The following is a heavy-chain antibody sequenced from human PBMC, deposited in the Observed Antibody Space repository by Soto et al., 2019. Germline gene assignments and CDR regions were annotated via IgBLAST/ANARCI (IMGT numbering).Heavy chain of an antibody. J-gene: IGHJ6*02. V-gene: IGHV3-30-3*01. CDR3: ARDLLQLWTNYYYYGMDV. CDR1: GFTFSSYA. D-gene: IGHD5-18*01. CDR2: ISYDGSNK. Sequence: LRLSCAASGFTFSSYAMHWVRQAPGKGLEWVAVISYDGSNKYYADSVKGRFTISRDNSKNTLYLQMNSLRAEDTAVYYCARDLLQLWTNYYYYGMDVWGQGTTVTVSS.